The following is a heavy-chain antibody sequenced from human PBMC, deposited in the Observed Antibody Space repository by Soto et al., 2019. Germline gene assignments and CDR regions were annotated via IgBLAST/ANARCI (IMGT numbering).Heavy chain of an antibody. CDR2: ISYDGSNK. V-gene: IGHV3-30-3*01. Sequence: VGSLRLHCAASGCTFSIHAMHLVRQAPGKGLEWVAVISYDGSNKYYADSVKGRFTISRDNSKNTLYLQMNSLRAEDTAVYYCARDDQVLLWLGELSPSGGMEVWGQGTTVT. CDR1: GCTFSIHA. CDR3: ARDDQVLLWLGELSPSGGMEV. D-gene: IGHD3-10*01. J-gene: IGHJ6*02.